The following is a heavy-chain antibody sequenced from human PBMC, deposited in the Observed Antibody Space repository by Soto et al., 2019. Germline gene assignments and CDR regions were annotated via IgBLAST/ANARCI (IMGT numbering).Heavy chain of an antibody. D-gene: IGHD3-9*01. CDR1: GFKFNDYA. J-gene: IGHJ4*02. CDR2: IGGSGDNI. V-gene: IGHV3-23*01. CDR3: AKNPSPLLFDWLVYFDS. Sequence: GGSLRLSCAASGFKFNDYAMSWVRQAPGKGLEWVSTIGGSGDNIYYTDSVKGRFTISRDNPKNTLYLQLNSLRPEDTAVYYCAKNPSPLLFDWLVYFDSWGQGTLVTVSS.